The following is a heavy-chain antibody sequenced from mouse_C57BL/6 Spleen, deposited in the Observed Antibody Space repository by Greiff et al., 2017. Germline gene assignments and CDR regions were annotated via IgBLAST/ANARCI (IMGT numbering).Heavy chain of an antibody. CDR3: GSEVRLDYDFDY. V-gene: IGHV1-72*01. D-gene: IGHD3-2*02. CDR2: IDPMSGGT. Sequence: VQLQQPGAELVKPGASVKLSCKASGYTFTSSWMHWVKQRPGRGLEWIGRIDPMSGGTKYNEKFKSKATLTVDKPSSTAYMQLSSLTSEDSAVYYCGSEVRLDYDFDYWGQGTTLTVSS. J-gene: IGHJ2*01. CDR1: GYTFTSSW.